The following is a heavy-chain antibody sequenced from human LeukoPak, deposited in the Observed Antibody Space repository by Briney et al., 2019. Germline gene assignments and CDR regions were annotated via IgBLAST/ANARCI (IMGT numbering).Heavy chain of an antibody. D-gene: IGHD1-26*01. Sequence: GGSLRLSCAASGFTVSSNYMSWVRQAPGKGLEWVSVIYSGGSIYYADSVKGRFTISRDNSKNTLYLQMNSLRAEDTAVYYCACPLGIDAFDIWGQGTMVTVSS. CDR2: IYSGGSI. CDR1: GFTVSSNY. V-gene: IGHV3-66*01. CDR3: ACPLGIDAFDI. J-gene: IGHJ3*02.